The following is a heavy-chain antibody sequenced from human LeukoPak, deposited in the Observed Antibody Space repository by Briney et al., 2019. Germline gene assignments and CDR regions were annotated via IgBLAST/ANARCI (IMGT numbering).Heavy chain of an antibody. CDR1: GFTFSGSA. D-gene: IGHD1-26*01. CDR3: TSPVSTIVGATSYYYMDV. CDR2: IRSKANSYAT. J-gene: IGHJ6*03. V-gene: IGHV3-73*01. Sequence: GSLRLSCAASGFTFSGSAMHWVRQASGKGLEWVGRIRSKANSYATAYAASVKGRFTISRDDSKNTAYLQMNSLKTEDTAVYYCTSPVSTIVGATSYYYMDVWGKGTTVTVSS.